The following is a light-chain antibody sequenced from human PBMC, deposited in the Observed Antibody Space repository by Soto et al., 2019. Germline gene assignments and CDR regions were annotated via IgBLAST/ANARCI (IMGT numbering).Light chain of an antibody. Sequence: DIQMTQSPSTLSASVGDRVTITCRASQGISGWLAWYQQKAGKAPRLLIFDVSSLMSGVPSRFSGSGYGTEFTLTINRQQPVDSATYYCQQYDSFSVWTFGQGTKVEIK. J-gene: IGKJ1*01. CDR3: QQYDSFSVWT. CDR2: DVS. CDR1: QGISGW. V-gene: IGKV1-5*01.